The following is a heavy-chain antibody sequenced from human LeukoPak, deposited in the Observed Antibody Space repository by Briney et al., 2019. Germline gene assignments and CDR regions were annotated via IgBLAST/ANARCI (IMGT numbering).Heavy chain of an antibody. J-gene: IGHJ6*03. Sequence: VASVKVSCKASGYTFTSYDINWVRQATGQGLEWMGWMNPNSGNTGYAQRFQGRVTITRNTSISTAYMELSSLRSEDTAVYYCARGKRGLRYFDWSDGSDYYYYYMDVWGKGTTVTVSS. CDR3: ARGKRGLRYFDWSDGSDYYYYYMDV. CDR1: GYTFTSYD. D-gene: IGHD3-9*01. CDR2: MNPNSGNT. V-gene: IGHV1-8*03.